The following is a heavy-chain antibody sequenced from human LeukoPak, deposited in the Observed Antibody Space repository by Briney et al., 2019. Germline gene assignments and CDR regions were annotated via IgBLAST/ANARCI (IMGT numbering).Heavy chain of an antibody. D-gene: IGHD5-18*01. V-gene: IGHV1-46*01. J-gene: IGHJ4*02. CDR3: ARGRRIQLWSRLYYFDY. CDR2: INPSGGST. CDR1: GYTFTSYY. Sequence: ASVKVSCKASGYTFTSYYMHWVRQAPGQGLEWMGIINPSGGSTSYAQKFQGRVTMTRDTSTSTVYMELSSLRSEDTAVYYGARGRRIQLWSRLYYFDYWGQGALITVSS.